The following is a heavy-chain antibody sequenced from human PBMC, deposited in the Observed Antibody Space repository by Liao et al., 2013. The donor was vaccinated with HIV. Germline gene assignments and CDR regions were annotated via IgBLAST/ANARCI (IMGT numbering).Heavy chain of an antibody. CDR2: IYTSGST. CDR3: AARITISGVAIPHALDV. CDR1: GGSNSSYY. J-gene: IGHJ3*01. D-gene: IGHD3-3*01. Sequence: QVQLQESGPGLVKPSETLSLTCTVSGGSNSSYYWTWIRQSAGKGLEWIGRIYTSGSTNYNPSLQSRVTMSVDTSKKQFSLKLSSVTAADTAVYYCAARITISGVAIPHALDVWGQGTMVAVSS. V-gene: IGHV4-4*07.